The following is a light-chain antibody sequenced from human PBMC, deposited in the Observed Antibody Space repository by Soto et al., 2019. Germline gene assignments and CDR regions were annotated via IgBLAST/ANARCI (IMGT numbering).Light chain of an antibody. J-gene: IGKJ2*01. V-gene: IGKV1-17*01. CDR3: LHHNGYPPV. CDR1: QHITND. CDR2: LAS. Sequence: DLQMTQSPSSLSASVGDTVTITCRASQHITNDCAWYQQKAGRAPKCLILLASSLQTGVPSRFSGSGSGTEFAHTISSRQPEDFATCYCLHHNGYPPVFGQGTKVEIK.